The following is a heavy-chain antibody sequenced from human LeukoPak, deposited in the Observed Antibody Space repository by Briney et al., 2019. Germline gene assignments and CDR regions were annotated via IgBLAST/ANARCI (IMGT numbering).Heavy chain of an antibody. CDR3: ARSVLRYFDDDAFDI. D-gene: IGHD3-9*01. CDR2: ISSSGSTI. Sequence: GGSLRLSCAASGFTFSVYYMSWIRQAPGKGLEWVPYISSSGSTIYYADSVKGRFTISRENAQNSLYLQMNSLRVEDTAVYYCARSVLRYFDDDAFDIWGQGTMVTVSS. J-gene: IGHJ3*02. V-gene: IGHV3-11*04. CDR1: GFTFSVYY.